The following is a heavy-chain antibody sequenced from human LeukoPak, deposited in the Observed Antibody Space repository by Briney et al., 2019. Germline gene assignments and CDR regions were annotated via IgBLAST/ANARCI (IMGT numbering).Heavy chain of an antibody. J-gene: IGHJ6*02. Sequence: ASVKVSCKASGYTFTSYYMHWVRQAPGQGLEWMGIINPSGGSTSYAQKFQGRVTMTRNTSISTAYMELSSLRSEDTAVYYCARASRDYFYYGMDVWGQGTTVTVSS. CDR3: ARASRDYFYYGMDV. V-gene: IGHV1-46*01. CDR2: INPSGGST. CDR1: GYTFTSYY.